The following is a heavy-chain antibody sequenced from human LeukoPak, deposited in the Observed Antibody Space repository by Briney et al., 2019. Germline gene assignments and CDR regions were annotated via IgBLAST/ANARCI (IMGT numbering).Heavy chain of an antibody. V-gene: IGHV4-39*01. D-gene: IGHD4-23*01. CDR1: GVSISTSINY. J-gene: IGHJ2*01. Sequence: SETLSLTCDVSGVSISTSINYWAWIRQPPGKGLEWIGSVFYSGSAYYSPSFKSRLGIPLDTSKNQFSLQLSSVTVADTAVYYCARVGHGANSHLKWYFDVWGRGTLVTVSS. CDR2: VFYSGSA. CDR3: ARVGHGANSHLKWYFDV.